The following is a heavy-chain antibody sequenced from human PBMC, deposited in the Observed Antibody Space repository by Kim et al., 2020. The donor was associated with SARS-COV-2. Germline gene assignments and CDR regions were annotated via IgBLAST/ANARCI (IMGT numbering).Heavy chain of an antibody. CDR2: IYYGGSI. Sequence: SETLSLTCCVSGASISSPTYYWSWIRQHPGKGLEWIGYIYYGGSIHYNPSLKSRVSISLETSKNQFSLRVTSLTDADTAVYYCASGYKRLRWFGNVLAPNWFDSWGPGTRVIVSS. CDR3: ASGYKRLRWFGNVLAPNWFDS. CDR1: GASISSPTYY. V-gene: IGHV4-31*03. J-gene: IGHJ5*01. D-gene: IGHD3-10*01.